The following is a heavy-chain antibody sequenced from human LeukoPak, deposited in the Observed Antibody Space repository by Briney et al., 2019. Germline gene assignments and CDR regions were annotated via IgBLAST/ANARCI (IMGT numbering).Heavy chain of an antibody. CDR1: GYSFTSYW. Sequence: GESLKISCKGSGYSFTSYWIGWVRQMPGKGLEWMGIIYPGDSDTRYSPSFQGQVTISADKSISTAYLQWSSLKASDTAMYYCARGGYSGSYYVAFDIWGQGTMVTVSS. CDR3: ARGGYSGSYYVAFDI. J-gene: IGHJ3*02. D-gene: IGHD1-26*01. V-gene: IGHV5-51*01. CDR2: IYPGDSDT.